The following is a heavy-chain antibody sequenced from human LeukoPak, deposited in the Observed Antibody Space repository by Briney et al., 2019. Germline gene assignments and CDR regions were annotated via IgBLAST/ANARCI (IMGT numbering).Heavy chain of an antibody. V-gene: IGHV3-11*01. J-gene: IGHJ4*02. D-gene: IGHD2/OR15-2a*01. Sequence: GGSLRLSCTASGFTFGDYYMTWIRQAPGEGPEWLAYINSSGRTIYYADSVRGRFTISRDNAKNSLYLQMNSLRVEDTAIYYCARDRDYSTSPFDYWGQGTLVTVSS. CDR3: ARDRDYSTSPFDY. CDR2: INSSGRTI. CDR1: GFTFGDYY.